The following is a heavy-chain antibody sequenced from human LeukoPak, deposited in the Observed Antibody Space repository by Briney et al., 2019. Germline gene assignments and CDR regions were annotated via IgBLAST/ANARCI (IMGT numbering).Heavy chain of an antibody. CDR2: ISSSGSTI. J-gene: IGHJ4*02. Sequence: GGSLRLSCAASGFTFSNAWMSWVRQAPGKGLEWVSYISSSGSTIYYADPVKGRFTISRDNAKNSLYLQMNSLRAEDTAVYYCAREGRLGKSFDYWGQGTLVTVSS. CDR3: AREGRLGKSFDY. D-gene: IGHD6-25*01. CDR1: GFTFSNAW. V-gene: IGHV3-11*04.